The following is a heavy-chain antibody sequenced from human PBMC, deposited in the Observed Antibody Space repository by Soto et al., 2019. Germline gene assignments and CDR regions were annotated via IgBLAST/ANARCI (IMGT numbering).Heavy chain of an antibody. V-gene: IGHV3-30*18. Sequence: QVQLVESGGGVVQPGRSLRLSCAASGFTFSSYGMHWVRQAPGKGLEWVAVISYDGSNKYYADSVKGRFTISRDNSKNTLYLQMNSLRAEDTAVYYCAKDLGWAGTTSGYFDYWGQGTLVTVSS. CDR2: ISYDGSNK. D-gene: IGHD1-1*01. CDR3: AKDLGWAGTTSGYFDY. J-gene: IGHJ4*02. CDR1: GFTFSSYG.